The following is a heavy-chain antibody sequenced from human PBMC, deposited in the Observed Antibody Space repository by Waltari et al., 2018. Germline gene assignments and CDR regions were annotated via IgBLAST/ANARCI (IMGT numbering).Heavy chain of an antibody. Sequence: QLQLQESGPGLVKPSETLSLTCTVSGGSISSSSYYWGWIRQPPGKGLEWIGSIYYSGSTYYNPSLKSRVTISVDTSKNQFSLKLSSVTAADTAVYYCARGTSDGSGSYYNVLSRPYNRGWFDPWGQGTLVTVSS. CDR2: IYYSGST. J-gene: IGHJ5*02. D-gene: IGHD3-10*01. V-gene: IGHV4-39*07. CDR3: ARGTSDGSGSYYNVLSRPYNRGWFDP. CDR1: GGSISSSSYY.